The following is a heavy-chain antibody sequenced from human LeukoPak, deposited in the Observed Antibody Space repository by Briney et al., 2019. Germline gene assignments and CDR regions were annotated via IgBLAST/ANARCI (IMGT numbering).Heavy chain of an antibody. CDR1: GFTFSSYG. D-gene: IGHD2-8*01. Sequence: GGSLRLSCAASGFTFSSYGMHWVRQAPGKGLEWVAIISYDGSNKYYADSVRGRFTISRDNSKNTLYLQMNSLRAEDTAVYYCAKWGVLMGMTAYDAFDIWGQGTMVTVSS. J-gene: IGHJ3*02. CDR3: AKWGVLMGMTAYDAFDI. CDR2: ISYDGSNK. V-gene: IGHV3-30*18.